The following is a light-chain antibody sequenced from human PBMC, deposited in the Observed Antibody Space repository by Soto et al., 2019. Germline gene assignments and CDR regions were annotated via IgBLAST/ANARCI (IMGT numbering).Light chain of an antibody. CDR1: QGISNY. CDR2: AAS. J-gene: IGKJ1*01. V-gene: IGKV1-27*01. CDR3: QNYNGAPWT. Sequence: DIQMTQSPSSLSSSVGDRVTITCRASQGISNYLVWYQQKPGKVPKLLIYAASTLQSGVPYRFSGSGSGTDFTLTISSLQPEDVATYYCQNYNGAPWTFGQGTKVEIK.